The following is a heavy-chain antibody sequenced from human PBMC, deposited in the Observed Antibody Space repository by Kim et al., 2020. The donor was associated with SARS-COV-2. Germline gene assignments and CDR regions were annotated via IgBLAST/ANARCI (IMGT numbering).Heavy chain of an antibody. Sequence: SETLSLTCAVYGGSFSGYYWNWVRQPPGKGLEWIGEINHSGSNNYNPSLKSRVTISVDTPKNQFSLKRRSVTAADTAGYYWARGKSATVTSMPFDPWGQG. CDR2: INHSGSN. CDR1: GGSFSGYY. J-gene: IGHJ5*02. D-gene: IGHD2-2*01. CDR3: ARGKSATVTSMPFDP. V-gene: IGHV4-34*01.